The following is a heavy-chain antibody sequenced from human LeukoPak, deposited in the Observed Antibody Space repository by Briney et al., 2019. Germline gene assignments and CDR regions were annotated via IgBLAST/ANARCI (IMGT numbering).Heavy chain of an antibody. CDR3: ARRGRGVQQLVRWFDP. D-gene: IGHD6-13*01. Sequence: SETLSLTCAVSGGSISSGGYYWSWIRQHPGQGLEWIGRIYFSGSTYCSPSLKSRVTISVDTSKNQFSLKLSSVTAADTAVYYCARRGRGVQQLVRWFDPWGQGTLVSVSS. V-gene: IGHV4-31*11. CDR1: GGSISSGGYY. CDR2: IYFSGST. J-gene: IGHJ5*02.